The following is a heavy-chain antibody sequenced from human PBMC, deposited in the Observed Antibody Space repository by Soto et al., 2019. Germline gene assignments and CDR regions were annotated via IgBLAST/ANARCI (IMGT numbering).Heavy chain of an antibody. CDR1: GGSISSGDYY. CDR3: ARSGTGRSGGWYFDL. J-gene: IGHJ2*01. Sequence: PSETLSLTCTVSGGSISSGDYYWSWIRQPPGKGLEWIGYIYYSGSTYYNPSLKSRVTISVDTSKNQFSLKLSSVTAADTAVYYCARSGTGRSGGWYFDLWGRGTLVTVSS. CDR2: IYYSGST. V-gene: IGHV4-30-4*01. D-gene: IGHD3-10*01.